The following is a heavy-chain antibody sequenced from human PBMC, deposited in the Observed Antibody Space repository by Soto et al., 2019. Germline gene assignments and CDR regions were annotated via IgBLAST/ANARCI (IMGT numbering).Heavy chain of an antibody. J-gene: IGHJ4*02. CDR1: GYTLTELS. V-gene: IGHV1-24*01. CDR2: FDPEDGET. Sequence: QVQMVQSGAEVKKPGASVKVSCKVSGYTLTELSMHWVRQAPGKGLAWMGGFDPEDGETIYAQKFQGRVTMTEDTSTDTAYMELSSLRSEDTAVYYCATDPYSSSWYDFDYWGQGTLVTVSS. CDR3: ATDPYSSSWYDFDY. D-gene: IGHD6-13*01.